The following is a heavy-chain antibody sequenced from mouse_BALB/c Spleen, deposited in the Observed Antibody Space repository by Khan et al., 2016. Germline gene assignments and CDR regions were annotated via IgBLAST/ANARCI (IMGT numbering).Heavy chain of an antibody. V-gene: IGHV7-3*02. J-gene: IGHJ3*01. CDR2: IRNKANGYTT. D-gene: IGHD2-1*01. CDR1: GFTFTDYY. CDR3: ARDGGNYRWFAY. Sequence: EVELVESGGGLVQPGGSLRLSCATSGFTFTDYYMSWVRQPPGKALEWLGFIRNKANGYTTEYSASVKGRFTISRDNSQSILYLQMNTLRAEDSATYYCARDGGNYRWFAYWGQGTLVTVSA.